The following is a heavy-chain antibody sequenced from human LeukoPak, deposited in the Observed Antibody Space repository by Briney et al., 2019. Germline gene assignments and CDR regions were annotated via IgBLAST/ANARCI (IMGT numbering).Heavy chain of an antibody. V-gene: IGHV1-69*13. CDR2: IIPIFGTA. CDR3: ARDGGYYDSSGYYPGD. J-gene: IGHJ4*02. Sequence: SVKVSCKASGGTFSSYAISWVRQAPGQGLEWMGGIIPIFGTANYAQKFQGRVTITADESTSTAYMELSSLRSEDTAVYYCARDGGYYDSSGYYPGDWGQGTLVTVSS. D-gene: IGHD3-22*01. CDR1: GGTFSSYA.